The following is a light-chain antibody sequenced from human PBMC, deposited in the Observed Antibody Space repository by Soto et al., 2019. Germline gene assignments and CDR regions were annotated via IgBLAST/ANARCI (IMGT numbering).Light chain of an antibody. J-gene: IGLJ2*01. CDR3: ASKATSSPVL. Sequence: QSALTQPSSMSGSPGQSITISCTGTSSDIGAYEHVSWYQQRPGRAPKVLIYDVRIRPSEVSNRFSGSKSGDTASLTISGLQAEEEAVYYCASKATSSPVLFGGGTKVTVL. CDR2: DVR. V-gene: IGLV2-14*03. CDR1: SSDIGAYEH.